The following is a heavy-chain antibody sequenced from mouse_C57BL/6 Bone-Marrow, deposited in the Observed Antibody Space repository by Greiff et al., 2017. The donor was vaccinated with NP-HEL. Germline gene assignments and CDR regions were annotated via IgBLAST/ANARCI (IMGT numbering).Heavy chain of an antibody. CDR2: INPNNGGT. V-gene: IGHV1-26*01. Sequence: EVQLQQSGPELVKPGASVKISCKASGYTFTDYYMNWVKQSHGKSLEWIGDINPNNGGTSYNQKFKGKATLTVDKSSSTAYMELRSLTSEDSAVYYCAKEGACGYDFAFWGRGNLATVSA. D-gene: IGHD2-14*01. CDR1: GYTFTDYY. J-gene: IGHJ3*01. CDR3: AKEGACGYDFAF.